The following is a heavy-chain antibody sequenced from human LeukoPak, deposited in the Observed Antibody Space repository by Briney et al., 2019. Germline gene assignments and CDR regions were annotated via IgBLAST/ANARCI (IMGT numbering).Heavy chain of an antibody. J-gene: IGHJ4*02. CDR3: AKDEGSTSCRGVDY. CDR1: GFTFSSYG. V-gene: IGHV3-30*02. D-gene: IGHD2-2*01. Sequence: QPGGSLRLSCAASGFTFSSYGMHWARQAPGKGLEWVAFIRYDGSNKYYADSVKGRFTISRGNSKNTLYLQMNSLRAEDTAVYYCAKDEGSTSCRGVDYWGQGTLVTVSS. CDR2: IRYDGSNK.